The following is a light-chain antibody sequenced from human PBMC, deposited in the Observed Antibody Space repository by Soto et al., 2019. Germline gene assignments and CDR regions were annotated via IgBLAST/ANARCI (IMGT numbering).Light chain of an antibody. CDR2: DAS. Sequence: DIQMTQSPSTLSASIGDRVTITCRASQSISNWLAWYQQKPGKAPKLLIYDASTLESGVPSRFSASGLGTEFTLTISSLQPDDFATYYCQQYNSYRWTFGQGTKVDIK. CDR3: QQYNSYRWT. CDR1: QSISNW. V-gene: IGKV1-5*01. J-gene: IGKJ1*01.